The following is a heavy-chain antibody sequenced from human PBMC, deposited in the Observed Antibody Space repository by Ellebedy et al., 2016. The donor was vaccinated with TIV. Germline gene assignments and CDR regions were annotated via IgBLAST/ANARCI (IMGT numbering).Heavy chain of an antibody. Sequence: MPSETLSLTYTVSGDSIDTSTYYWGWIRQPPGKGLEWIGSFYYGGSAYYNPSLKSRVTMSLNTSKSQVSLKLSSVTAADTAVYYCVRDFERRIPAAGGMFYFDFWGQGALVTVAS. CDR2: FYYGGSA. CDR1: GDSIDTSTYY. CDR3: VRDFERRIPAAGGMFYFDF. V-gene: IGHV4-39*07. D-gene: IGHD6-13*01. J-gene: IGHJ4*02.